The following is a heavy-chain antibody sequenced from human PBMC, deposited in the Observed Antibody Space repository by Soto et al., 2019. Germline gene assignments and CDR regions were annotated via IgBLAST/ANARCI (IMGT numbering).Heavy chain of an antibody. V-gene: IGHV4-4*02. Sequence: SETLSLTCAFSVVSISSSNWWSWVRQPPGKGLEWIGEIYHSGSTNYNPSLKSRVTISVDKSKNQFSLKLSSVTAADTAVYYCASLASSGWYGNYSYGMDVWGQGTTVTVSS. CDR3: ASLASSGWYGNYSYGMDV. J-gene: IGHJ6*02. D-gene: IGHD6-19*01. CDR2: IYHSGST. CDR1: VVSISSSNW.